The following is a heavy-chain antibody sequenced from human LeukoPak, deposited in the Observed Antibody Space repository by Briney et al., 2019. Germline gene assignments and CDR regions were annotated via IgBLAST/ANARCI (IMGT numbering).Heavy chain of an antibody. J-gene: IGHJ5*01. CDR3: ARESDSSGWYVS. V-gene: IGHV3-43*02. Sequence: GGSLRLSCAAPGFSFYDYAIHWVRQAPGKGLEWVSHISGDGGSTLYADSVKGRVTISREKSKNALYLQMSSLRSEDTALFFCARESDSSGWYVSRGEGTLVTVSS. CDR1: GFSFYDYA. CDR2: ISGDGGST. D-gene: IGHD3-22*01.